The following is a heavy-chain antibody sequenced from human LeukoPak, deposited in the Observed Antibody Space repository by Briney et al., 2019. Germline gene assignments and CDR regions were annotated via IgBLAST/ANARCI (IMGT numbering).Heavy chain of an antibody. CDR1: GYTFTSYG. D-gene: IGHD3-10*01. Sequence: ASLKVSCKASGYTFTSYGISWVRQAPGQGLEWMGWINPNSGGTNYAQKFQGRVTMTRDTSISTAYMELSRLRSDDTAVYYCASGGVRRSNYWGQGTLVTVSS. CDR3: ASGGVRRSNY. CDR2: INPNSGGT. V-gene: IGHV1-2*02. J-gene: IGHJ4*02.